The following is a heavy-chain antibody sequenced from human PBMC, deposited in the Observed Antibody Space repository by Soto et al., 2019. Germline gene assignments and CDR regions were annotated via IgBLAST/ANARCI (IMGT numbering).Heavy chain of an antibody. CDR2: ISGSGATT. V-gene: IGHV3-23*01. D-gene: IGHD2-15*01. Sequence: EVQLLESGGGLVQPGGSLRLSCAASGFTFNKYTMTWVRQAPGKGLEWVSVISGSGATTHYADSVKGRFTISRDNSKNMMFLQMNSLRDEDTAVYYSAKAGAYLVVSEGGAFDIWGQGTMVTVSS. CDR1: GFTFNKYT. CDR3: AKAGAYLVVSEGGAFDI. J-gene: IGHJ3*02.